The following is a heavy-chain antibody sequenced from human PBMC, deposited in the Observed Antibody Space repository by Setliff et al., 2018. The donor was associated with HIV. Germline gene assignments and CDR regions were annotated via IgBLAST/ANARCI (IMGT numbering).Heavy chain of an antibody. V-gene: IGHV4-59*08. CDR1: GGSFSDNY. D-gene: IGHD3-22*01. CDR3: ARHDSGGYYSLDY. Sequence: PSETLSLTCAVYGGSFSDNYWSWIRQPPGKGLEWIGYIYNSGSTYYEPSLRGRVTISVDTSKTQFSLKLSSVTAADTAVYYCARHDSGGYYSLDYWGQGTLVTVSS. J-gene: IGHJ4*02. CDR2: IYNSGST.